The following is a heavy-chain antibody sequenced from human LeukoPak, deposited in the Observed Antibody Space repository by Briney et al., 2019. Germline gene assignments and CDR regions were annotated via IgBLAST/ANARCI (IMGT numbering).Heavy chain of an antibody. V-gene: IGHV3-7*01. CDR3: TRMYLYESSGYRPSDY. CDR1: GFTFSNYW. Sequence: GGSLRLSCATSGFTFSNYWMSWVRQAPGKGLESVAKIKEDGSEKEYVDSVKGRFTISRDNAENAVHLEMNSLRAEDTAVYYCTRMYLYESSGYRPSDYWGQGTLVTVSS. D-gene: IGHD3-22*01. J-gene: IGHJ4*02. CDR2: IKEDGSEK.